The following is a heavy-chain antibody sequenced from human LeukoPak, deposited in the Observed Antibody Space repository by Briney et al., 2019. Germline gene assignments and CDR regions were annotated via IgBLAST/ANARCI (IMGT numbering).Heavy chain of an antibody. CDR2: IYRTGST. D-gene: IGHD3-22*01. CDR3: ARVALYESSGYNYFDY. CDR1: GGSISSNNW. V-gene: IGHV4-4*02. J-gene: IGHJ4*02. Sequence: SGTLSLTCAVSGGSISSNNWWSWVRQPPGKGLEWIGEIYRTGSTNYNPSLKSRVTISVDKSKNQISLKLSSVTAADTAVYYCARVALYESSGYNYFDYWGQGTLVTVSS.